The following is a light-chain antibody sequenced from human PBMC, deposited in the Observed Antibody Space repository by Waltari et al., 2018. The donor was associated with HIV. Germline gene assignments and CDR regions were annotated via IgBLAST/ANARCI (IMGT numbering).Light chain of an antibody. CDR1: TSAIGIYDL. CDR3: SSYTDSDSLL. CDR2: GVN. V-gene: IGLV2-14*01. J-gene: IGLJ2*01. Sequence: QSALTQPASVSGSPGQSITISCTGDTSAIGIYDLVSWYQKYPDKAPRLMMYGVNTRPSGISNRFSGSKSGNTASLTISALQGDDEADYYCSSYTDSDSLLFGGGTKLTVL.